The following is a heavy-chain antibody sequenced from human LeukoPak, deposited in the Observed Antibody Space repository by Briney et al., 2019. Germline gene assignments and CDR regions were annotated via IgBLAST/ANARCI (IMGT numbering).Heavy chain of an antibody. CDR1: GFTFSDYG. CDR3: AKGGSPSHNWFNS. D-gene: IGHD2-15*01. V-gene: IGHV3-30*02. Sequence: GGSLRLSCAASGFTFSDYGMHWVRPAPGKGLEWVAFIRNDGSYEYYPDSVKGRFTISRDSSRNALFLQMNSLRAEDTAVYYCAKGGSPSHNWFNSWGQETLVTVSS. J-gene: IGHJ5*01. CDR2: IRNDGSYE.